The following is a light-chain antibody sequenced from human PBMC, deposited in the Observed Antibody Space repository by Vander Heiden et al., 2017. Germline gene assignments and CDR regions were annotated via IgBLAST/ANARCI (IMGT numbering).Light chain of an antibody. J-gene: IGLJ3*02. Sequence: FMLSQPHSLSESPGKTVTISCTRSSGSIASNYVQWYQQRPGSSPTTVIYEDNQRPSGVPDRFSGSIDSSSNSASLTISGLKTEDEADYYCQSYDSSNRVFGGGTKLTVL. CDR3: QSYDSSNRV. CDR1: SGSIASNY. CDR2: EDN. V-gene: IGLV6-57*01.